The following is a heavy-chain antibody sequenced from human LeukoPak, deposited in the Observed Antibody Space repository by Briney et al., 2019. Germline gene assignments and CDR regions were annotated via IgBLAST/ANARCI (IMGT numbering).Heavy chain of an antibody. Sequence: GGSLRLSCAASAFTFSNYWMSWVRQAPGRGLEWVANIKEDGSEINYVDSVKGRFTNSRDNAKNSLYLQMNSLRVDDTAVYYCARDRGYSTFDYWGQGTLVTVSS. J-gene: IGHJ4*02. D-gene: IGHD4-23*01. CDR2: IKEDGSEI. CDR1: AFTFSNYW. CDR3: ARDRGYSTFDY. V-gene: IGHV3-7*01.